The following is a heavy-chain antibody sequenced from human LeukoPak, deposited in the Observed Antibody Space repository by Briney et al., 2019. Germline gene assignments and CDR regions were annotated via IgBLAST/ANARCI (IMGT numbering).Heavy chain of an antibody. CDR3: ARDLVQWLDHRYGMDV. Sequence: PSETLSLTCAVYGGSFSGYYWSWIRQPPGKGLEWIGEINHSGSTNYNPSLKSRVTISVDTSKNQFSLKLSSVTAADTAVYYCARDLVQWLDHRYGMDVWGQGTTVTVSS. D-gene: IGHD6-19*01. CDR2: INHSGST. CDR1: GGSFSGYY. V-gene: IGHV4-34*01. J-gene: IGHJ6*02.